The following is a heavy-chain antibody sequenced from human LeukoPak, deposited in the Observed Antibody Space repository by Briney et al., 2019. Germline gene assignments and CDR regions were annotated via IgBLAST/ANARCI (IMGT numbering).Heavy chain of an antibody. D-gene: IGHD2-2*01. CDR3: ARNMDCSSTSCYHDHGTY. CDR1: GFTFSNYA. Sequence: GGSLRLSCAASGFTFSNYAMSWVRQTPGKGLEWVSVIYSGGSTYYADSVKGRFTISRDNSKNTLYLQMNSLRAEDTAVYYCARNMDCSSTSCYHDHGTYWGQGTLVTVSS. CDR2: IYSGGST. J-gene: IGHJ4*02. V-gene: IGHV3-66*01.